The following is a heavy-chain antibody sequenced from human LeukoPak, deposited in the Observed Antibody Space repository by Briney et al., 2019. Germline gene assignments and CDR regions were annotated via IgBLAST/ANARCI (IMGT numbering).Heavy chain of an antibody. CDR2: ISPYTGNT. Sequence: GASVKVSCTASGYTFTSYGISWVRQAPGQGLEWMGSISPYTGNTKYAERLQGRVIMTTDISTRTAYMELRSLKSDDTAVFYCARDQYDHVWGSYRPYFDYWGQGTLVSVSS. CDR1: GYTFTSYG. CDR3: ARDQYDHVWGSYRPYFDY. J-gene: IGHJ4*02. D-gene: IGHD3-16*02. V-gene: IGHV1-18*04.